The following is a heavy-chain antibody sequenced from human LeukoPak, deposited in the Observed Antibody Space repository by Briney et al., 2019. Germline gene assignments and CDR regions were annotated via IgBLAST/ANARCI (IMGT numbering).Heavy chain of an antibody. CDR3: ASSGYSYGGAFDI. CDR2: ISYDGSNK. Sequence: GRSLRLSCAASGFTFSSYGMPWVRQAPGKGLEWVAVISYDGSNKYYADSVKGRFTISRDNSKNTLYLQMNSLRAEDTAVYYCASSGYSYGGAFDIWGQGTVVTVSS. CDR1: GFTFSSYG. J-gene: IGHJ3*02. V-gene: IGHV3-30*03. D-gene: IGHD5-18*01.